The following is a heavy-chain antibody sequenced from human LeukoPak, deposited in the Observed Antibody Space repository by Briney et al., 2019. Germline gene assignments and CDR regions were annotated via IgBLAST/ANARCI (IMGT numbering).Heavy chain of an antibody. J-gene: IGHJ6*03. V-gene: IGHV1-2*02. CDR1: GYTFTGYY. D-gene: IGHD2-2*01. Sequence: ASVKVSCKASGYTFTGYYMHWVRQAPGQGLEWMGWINPNSGGTNYAQKFQGRVTMTRDTSISTAYMELSRLRSDGTAVYYCAVVLGDCSSTSCYPHYYYYYMDVWGKGTTVTVSS. CDR3: AVVLGDCSSTSCYPHYYYYYMDV. CDR2: INPNSGGT.